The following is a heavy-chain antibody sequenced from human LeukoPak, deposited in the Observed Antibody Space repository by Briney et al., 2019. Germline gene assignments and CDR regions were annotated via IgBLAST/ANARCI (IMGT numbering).Heavy chain of an antibody. CDR2: INTDGSST. CDR3: ARLPVLLWFGEPPALFDY. Sequence: GGSLRLSCAASGFTFSSYWMHWVRQAPGKGLVWVSRINTDGSSTSYADSVKGRFTISRDNAKNTLYLQMNSLRAEDTAVYYCARLPVLLWFGEPPALFDYWGQGTLVTVSS. CDR1: GFTFSSYW. V-gene: IGHV3-74*01. D-gene: IGHD3-10*01. J-gene: IGHJ4*02.